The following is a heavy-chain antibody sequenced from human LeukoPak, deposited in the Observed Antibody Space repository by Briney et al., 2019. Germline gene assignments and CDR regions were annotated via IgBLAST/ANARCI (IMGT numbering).Heavy chain of an antibody. D-gene: IGHD3-3*02. CDR3: ARDMPRVAFLEWLSSGFDC. V-gene: IGHV3-74*01. CDR1: GFTFSSYW. Sequence: GGSLRLSCVASGFTFSSYWMHWVRQAPGKGLVWVSRISADGGSTTYADSVKGRFTISRDNSNNSLYLQMNSLRAEDTAVYYCARDMPRVAFLEWLSSGFDCWGQGTLATVSS. CDR2: ISADGGST. J-gene: IGHJ4*02.